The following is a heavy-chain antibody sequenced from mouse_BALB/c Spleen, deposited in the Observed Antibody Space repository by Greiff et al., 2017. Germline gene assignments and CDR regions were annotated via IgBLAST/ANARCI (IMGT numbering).Heavy chain of an antibody. J-gene: IGHJ4*01. D-gene: IGHD4-1*01. V-gene: IGHV1-84*02. CDR2: IYPGSGNT. Sequence: VVESGPELVKPGASVKISCKASGYTFTDYYINWVKQKPGQGLEWIGWIYPGSGNTKYNEKFKGKATLTVDKSSSTAYMQLKSLTSEDSAVYYCARESTGTGAMDYWGQGTSVTVSS. CDR3: ARESTGTGAMDY. CDR1: GYTFTDYY.